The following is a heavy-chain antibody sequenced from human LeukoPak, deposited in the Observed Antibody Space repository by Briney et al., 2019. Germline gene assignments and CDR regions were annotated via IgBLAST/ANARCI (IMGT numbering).Heavy chain of an antibody. CDR3: ARGGAGNLNSVDA. CDR2: IKPNSGGT. D-gene: IGHD1-7*01. CDR1: GYTFTGWY. V-gene: IGHV1-2*02. J-gene: IGHJ5*02. Sequence: ASVKVSCKASGYTFTGWYMHWVRQAPRQELEWMGWIKPNSGGTDYAQKFQGRVTMTRNTSISTAYMELSSLRSEDTAVYYCARGGAGNLNSVDAWGQGTLVTVSS.